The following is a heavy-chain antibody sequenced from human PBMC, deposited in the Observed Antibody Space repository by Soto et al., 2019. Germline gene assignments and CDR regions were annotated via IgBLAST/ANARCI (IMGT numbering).Heavy chain of an antibody. V-gene: IGHV3-21*01. CDR1: GFTFSNYN. J-gene: IGHJ4*02. CDR2: ISTRSHYI. CDR3: ARDSSTGYYLSDFDY. Sequence: PWGSLRLSCAASGFTFSNYNMNWVRQAPGKGLEWVASISTRSHYIYYADSLKGRFTISRDNAKNSVDLQISSLRAEDTAVYYCARDSSTGYYLSDFDYWGQGTLVTVSS. D-gene: IGHD3-9*01.